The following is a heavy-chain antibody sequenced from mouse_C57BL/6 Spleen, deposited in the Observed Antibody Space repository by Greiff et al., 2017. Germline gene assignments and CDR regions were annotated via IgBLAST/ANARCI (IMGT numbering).Heavy chain of an antibody. V-gene: IGHV14-1*01. D-gene: IGHD2-12*01. CDR3: TTGDYSGYYAMDY. J-gene: IGHJ4*01. Sequence: VHVKQSGAELVRPGASVKLSCTASGFNIKDYYMHWVKQRPEQGLEWIGRIDPEDGDTEYAPKFQGKATMTADTSSNTAYLQLSSLTSEDTAVYYCTTGDYSGYYAMDYWGQGTSVTVSS. CDR2: IDPEDGDT. CDR1: GFNIKDYY.